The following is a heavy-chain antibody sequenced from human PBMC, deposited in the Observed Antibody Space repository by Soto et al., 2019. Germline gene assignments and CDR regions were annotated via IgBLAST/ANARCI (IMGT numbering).Heavy chain of an antibody. V-gene: IGHV3-15*01. D-gene: IGHD3-10*01. J-gene: IGHJ6*02. CDR1: GFTFSNAW. Sequence: KTGGSLRLSCAASGFTFSNAWMSWVRQAPGKGLEWVGRIKSKTDGGTTDYAAPVKGRFTISRDDSKNTLYLQMNSLKTEDTAVYYCTTTEGDDYYYYYGMDVWGQGTTVTVSS. CDR3: TTTEGDDYYYYYGMDV. CDR2: IKSKTDGGTT.